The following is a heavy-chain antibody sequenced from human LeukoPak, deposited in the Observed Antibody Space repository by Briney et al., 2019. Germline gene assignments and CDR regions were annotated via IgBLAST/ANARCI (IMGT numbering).Heavy chain of an antibody. D-gene: IGHD3-10*01. CDR2: MNPNTGNT. J-gene: IGHJ5*02. CDR3: ARGGAGTYYKRDGWFDP. V-gene: IGHV1-8*01. CDR1: GYTFNSYD. Sequence: ASVTVSCKASGYTFNSYDINWVRQATGQGLEWMGWMNPNTGNTGYGERFQGRVTMTRDNSISTAYMELNSLTSEDTAVYYCARGGAGTYYKRDGWFDPWGQGTVVTVSS.